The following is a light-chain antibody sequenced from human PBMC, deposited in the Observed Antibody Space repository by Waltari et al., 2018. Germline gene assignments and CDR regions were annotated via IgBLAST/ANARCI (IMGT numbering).Light chain of an antibody. Sequence: QSALTQPASVSGSPGQSITLPCTGTSRDVGSYNLVSWYQQHPGKAPKLMIYEGSKRPSGCSNRFSGSKSGNTASLTISGLQAEDEADYYCCSYAGSSTPYVFGTGTKVTVL. V-gene: IGLV2-23*01. J-gene: IGLJ1*01. CDR1: SRDVGSYNL. CDR3: CSYAGSSTPYV. CDR2: EGS.